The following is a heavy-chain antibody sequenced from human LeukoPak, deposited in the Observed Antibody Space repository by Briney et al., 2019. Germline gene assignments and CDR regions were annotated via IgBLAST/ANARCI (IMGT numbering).Heavy chain of an antibody. D-gene: IGHD6-13*01. Sequence: RTGGSLRLSCAASGISLSSYEMNWVRLAPGKGLEWISYISRTGNSIYYADSVKGRFTISRDSAKNSLYLQMNSLRAEDTAVYYCARGPYSSNWYVDYWGQGTLVTVAS. CDR1: GISLSSYE. J-gene: IGHJ4*02. V-gene: IGHV3-48*03. CDR2: ISRTGNSI. CDR3: ARGPYSSNWYVDY.